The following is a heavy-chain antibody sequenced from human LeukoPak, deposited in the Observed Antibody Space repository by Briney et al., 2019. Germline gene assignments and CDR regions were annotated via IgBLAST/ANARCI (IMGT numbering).Heavy chain of an antibody. V-gene: IGHV1-2*02. D-gene: IGHD6-13*01. CDR3: ARDFGISWSNWFDP. Sequence: ASVKVSCKASGYTFSAYYIHWVRQAPGQGLEWMRWINPHSGNTNYAQKFQGRVTMTKDTSITTAYMELTRLGSDDTAVYYCARDFGISWSNWFDPWGQGTLVTVSS. CDR1: GYTFSAYY. CDR2: INPHSGNT. J-gene: IGHJ5*02.